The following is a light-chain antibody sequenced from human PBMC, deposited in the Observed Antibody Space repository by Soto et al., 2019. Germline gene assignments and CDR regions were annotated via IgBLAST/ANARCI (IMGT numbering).Light chain of an antibody. J-gene: IGKJ4*01. Sequence: EIVMTQSPATLCVSPGERATLLCRASHFVSSRNLAWYQQKPGQPPRLLIYGASRRATGIPARFSGSGSGTDFTLTISSLEPEDFAVYYCQQRSNWPLTFGGGTKVDIK. CDR3: QQRSNWPLT. CDR1: HFVSSRN. CDR2: GAS. V-gene: IGKV3D-20*02.